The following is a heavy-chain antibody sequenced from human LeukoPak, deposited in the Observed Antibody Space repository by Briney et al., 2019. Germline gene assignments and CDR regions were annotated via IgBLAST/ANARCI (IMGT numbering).Heavy chain of an antibody. J-gene: IGHJ4*02. CDR1: GNSVSSTIHY. D-gene: IGHD5-18*01. CDR3: ARHDSFGIRKVCDY. V-gene: IGHV4-39*01. Sequence: SETLSLTCTVSGNSVSSTIHYWGWLRQPPGKGLEWIGSIYYDGSTYYSPSLKSRVTISVDTSKNQFSLKLSSVTAADTAVYYCARHDSFGIRKVCDYWGQGILVTVSP. CDR2: IYYDGST.